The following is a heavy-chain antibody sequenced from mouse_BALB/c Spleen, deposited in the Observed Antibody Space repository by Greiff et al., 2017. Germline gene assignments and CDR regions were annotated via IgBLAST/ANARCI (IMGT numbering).Heavy chain of an antibody. CDR3: ARFDYSYYAMDY. CDR1: GYSFTSYY. D-gene: IGHD2-4*01. CDR2: IDPFNGGT. J-gene: IGHJ4*01. Sequence: VQLQQSGPELMKPGASVKISCKASGYSFTSYYMHWVKQSHGKSLEWIGYIDPFNGGTSYNQKFKGKATLTVDKSSSTAYMHLSSLTSEDSAVYYCARFDYSYYAMDYWGQGTSVTVAS. V-gene: IGHV1S135*01.